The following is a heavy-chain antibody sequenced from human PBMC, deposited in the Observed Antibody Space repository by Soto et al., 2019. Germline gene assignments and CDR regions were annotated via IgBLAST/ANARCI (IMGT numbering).Heavy chain of an antibody. Sequence: GGPLRLAGSASGVTFSSYAMPGFRQAPGKGLEWVAVISYDGSNKYFADSVKGRFTISRDNSKNTLYLQMNSLRAEDTAVYYCARGPSSLTRFDYWGQGTLVTVSS. CDR1: GVTFSSYA. CDR3: ARGPSSLTRFDY. J-gene: IGHJ4*02. V-gene: IGHV3-30-3*01. CDR2: ISYDGSNK. D-gene: IGHD2-2*01.